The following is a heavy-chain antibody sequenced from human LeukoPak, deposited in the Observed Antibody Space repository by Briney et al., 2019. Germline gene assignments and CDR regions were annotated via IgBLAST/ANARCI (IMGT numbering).Heavy chain of an antibody. CDR2: IYYSGST. Sequence: SETLSLTCTVSGGSISSYYWSWIRQPPGKGLEWIGYIYYSGSTNYNPSLKSRVTISVDTSKNQFSLKLSSVTAADTAVYYCARDSSYYYGMDVWGQGTTVTVSS. J-gene: IGHJ6*02. V-gene: IGHV4-59*01. CDR3: ARDSSYYYGMDV. CDR1: GGSISSYY.